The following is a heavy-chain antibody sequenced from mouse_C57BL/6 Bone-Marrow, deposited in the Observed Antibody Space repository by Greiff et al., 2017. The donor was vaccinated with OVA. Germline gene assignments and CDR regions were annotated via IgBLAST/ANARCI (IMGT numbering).Heavy chain of an antibody. J-gene: IGHJ2*01. V-gene: IGHV1-81*01. D-gene: IGHD2-1*01. CDR1: GYTFTSYG. CDR3: AGRIYPTDY. Sequence: VQVVESGAELARPGASVKLSCKASGYTFTSYGISWVKQRTGQGLEWIGEIYPRSGNTYYNEKFKGKATLTADKSSSTAYMELRSLTSEDSAVYFCAGRIYPTDYWGQGTTLTVSS. CDR2: IYPRSGNT.